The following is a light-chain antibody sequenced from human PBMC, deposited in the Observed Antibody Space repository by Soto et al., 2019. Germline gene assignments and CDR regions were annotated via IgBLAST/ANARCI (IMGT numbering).Light chain of an antibody. J-gene: IGKJ1*01. CDR3: QQYGSSPWT. CDR2: GAS. V-gene: IGKV3-20*01. CDR1: QSVSSTV. Sequence: EIVMTQSPATLSMSLGERATLSCRASQSVSSTVAWYQQRPGQAPRLLIYGASTRATGIPDRFSGSGSGTDFTLTISRLEPEDFGVYYCQQYGSSPWTFGQGTKVDIK.